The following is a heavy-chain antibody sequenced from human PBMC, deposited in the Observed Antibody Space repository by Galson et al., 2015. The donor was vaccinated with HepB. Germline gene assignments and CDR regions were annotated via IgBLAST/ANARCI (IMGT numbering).Heavy chain of an antibody. J-gene: IGHJ4*02. V-gene: IGHV3-74*01. CDR2: IEGDGSRT. D-gene: IGHD2/OR15-2a*01. Sequence: SLRLSCAASGFTFSNYYMHWVRQAPGKGLVWVSHIEGDGSRTTYADSVNGRFTISRDNAKSTLYLQMDSLRVEDTAVYYCVRDNFFIDQEFDLWGQGTLVTVSS. CDR3: VRDNFFIDQEFDL. CDR1: GFTFSNYY.